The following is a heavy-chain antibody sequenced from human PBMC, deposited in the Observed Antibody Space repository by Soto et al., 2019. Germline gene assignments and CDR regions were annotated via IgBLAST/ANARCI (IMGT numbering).Heavy chain of an antibody. CDR2: ISASGSSS. D-gene: IGHD3-16*02. CDR3: AKDDQDAYMWGNYRFYYDY. Sequence: GGSLRLSCVGSGFTFRSYAMSWVRQAPGKGLEWVSGISASGSSSFYTKSVKGRFTITRDNSRNTLYLHMNSLRPEDTATYYCAKDDQDAYMWGNYRFYYDYWGLGTLVTVSS. CDR1: GFTFRSYA. V-gene: IGHV3-23*01. J-gene: IGHJ4*02.